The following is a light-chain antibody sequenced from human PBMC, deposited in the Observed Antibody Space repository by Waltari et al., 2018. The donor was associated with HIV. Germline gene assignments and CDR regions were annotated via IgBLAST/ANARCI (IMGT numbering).Light chain of an antibody. V-gene: IGLV2-23*02. CDR3: CSYAGGRVFVL. CDR2: GVS. CDR1: IRDIGSYNL. J-gene: IGLJ2*01. Sequence: QSALTQPASVSGSPGHSLTIPCTGTIRDIGSYNLVSLYQQNPGRAPKLIIYGVSKRPSGVSDRFSGSKSGNSASLTVAGLKVEDEADYYCCSYAGGRVFVLFGGGTRLTV.